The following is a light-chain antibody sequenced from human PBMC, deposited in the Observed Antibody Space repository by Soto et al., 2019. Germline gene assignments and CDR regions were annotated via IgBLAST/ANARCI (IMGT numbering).Light chain of an antibody. V-gene: IGLV2-8*01. Sequence: QSVLTQPPSASGSPGQSVTISCTGTSSDVGGYHYVSWYQQHPGKAPKLIIYEVNKRPSGVPDRFSGSKSGNTASLTVSGLQAEDEADYYCSSYADTDNLVFGGGTKLTVL. CDR2: EVN. J-gene: IGLJ2*01. CDR1: SSDVGGYHY. CDR3: SSYADTDNLV.